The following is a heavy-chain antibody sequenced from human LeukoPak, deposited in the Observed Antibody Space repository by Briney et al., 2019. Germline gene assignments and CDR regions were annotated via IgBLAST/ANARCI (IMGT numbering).Heavy chain of an antibody. CDR1: GGTFSSYA. J-gene: IGHJ4*02. D-gene: IGHD6-13*01. CDR2: IIPILGIA. V-gene: IGHV1-69*04. CDR3: VRDSVAAAGKKIDY. Sequence: SVKVSCKASGGTFSSYAISWVRQAPGQGLEWMGRIIPILGIANYAQKFQGRVTITADKSTSTAYMELSSLRSEDTAVYYCVRDSVAAAGKKIDYWGQGTLVTVSS.